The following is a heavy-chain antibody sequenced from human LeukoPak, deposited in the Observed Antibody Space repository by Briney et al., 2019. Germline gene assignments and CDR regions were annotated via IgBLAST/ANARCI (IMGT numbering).Heavy chain of an antibody. CDR2: ISSSTSYI. Sequence: KTGGSLRLSCAASGFTFSGYSMNWVRQAPGKGLEWVSSISSSTSYIFYADSMKGRFTISRDNAKNPLYLQMNSLRAEDTAVYYCARVWGVGATLGVFDIWGQGTMVTVSS. CDR3: ARVWGVGATLGVFDI. D-gene: IGHD1-26*01. V-gene: IGHV3-21*01. CDR1: GFTFSGYS. J-gene: IGHJ3*02.